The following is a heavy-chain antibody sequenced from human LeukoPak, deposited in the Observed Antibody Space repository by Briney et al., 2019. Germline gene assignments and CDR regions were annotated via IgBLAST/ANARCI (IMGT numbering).Heavy chain of an antibody. J-gene: IGHJ5*02. V-gene: IGHV1-46*01. Sequence: ASVTVSCKASGYTFTSYYMHWVRQAPGQGLEWMGLINPSGSSTIYAQKLQGRVTMTRDMSTSTDYMELSSLRSEDTAAYYCARDNSVGDYAWWFDPWGQGTLVTVSS. CDR1: GYTFTSYY. CDR2: INPSGSST. D-gene: IGHD1-26*01. CDR3: ARDNSVGDYAWWFDP.